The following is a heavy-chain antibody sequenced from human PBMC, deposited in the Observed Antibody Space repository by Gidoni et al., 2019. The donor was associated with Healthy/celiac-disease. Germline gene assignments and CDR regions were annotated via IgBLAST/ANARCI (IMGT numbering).Heavy chain of an antibody. V-gene: IGHV1-58*02. J-gene: IGHJ4*02. CDR1: GFTFTSSA. CDR3: AADRWGTGYFDY. Sequence: QMQLVQSGPAVKKPGTSLKVSCKASGFTFTSSAMQCVRQARGQRLEWIGWIVVGSGNTNYEQKFQERVTITRDMSTSTAYMELSSMRSEDTAVYYCAADRWGTGYFDYWGQGTLVTVSS. CDR2: IVVGSGNT. D-gene: IGHD3-10*01.